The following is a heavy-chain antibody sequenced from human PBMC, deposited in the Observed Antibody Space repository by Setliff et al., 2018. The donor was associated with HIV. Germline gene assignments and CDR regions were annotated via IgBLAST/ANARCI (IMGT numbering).Heavy chain of an antibody. J-gene: IGHJ4*02. CDR3: ARQLDYTNGRYFDY. CDR2: TDASGDT. D-gene: IGHD4-4*01. CDR1: GGSITSGSYY. Sequence: SETLSLTCTVSGGSITSGSYYWSWIRQPAGKGLEWLAYTDASGDTNYNPSLRGRVIISLDTSNNQFSLNLNSVTAAETAVYYCARQLDYTNGRYFDYWGPGTLVTVSS. V-gene: IGHV4-61*09.